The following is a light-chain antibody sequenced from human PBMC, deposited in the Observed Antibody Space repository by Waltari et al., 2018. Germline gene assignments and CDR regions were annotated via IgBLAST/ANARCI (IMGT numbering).Light chain of an antibody. CDR3: QQYNRWPPGT. Sequence: ETVVTQSPATLSVSPGQRAPLSCRTRPSIGFNLAWYQQKPGQAPRLLIYHASAGATGIPARFSGSGSETEFTLTISGLQSEDFAVYYCQQYNRWPPGTFGQGTKVEI. CDR1: PSIGFN. CDR2: HAS. J-gene: IGKJ1*01. V-gene: IGKV3-15*01.